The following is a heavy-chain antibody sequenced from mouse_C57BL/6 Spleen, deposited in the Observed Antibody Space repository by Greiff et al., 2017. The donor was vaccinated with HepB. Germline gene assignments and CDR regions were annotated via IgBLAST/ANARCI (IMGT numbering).Heavy chain of an antibody. D-gene: IGHD2-1*01. CDR2: IDPSDSET. CDR1: GYTFTSYW. CDR3: ARGRGNYPYFDY. V-gene: IGHV1-52*01. J-gene: IGHJ2*01. Sequence: VKLQQPGAELVRPGSSVKLSCKASGYTFTSYWMHWVKQRPIQGLEWIGNIDPSDSETHYNQKFKDKATLTVDKSSSTAYMQLSSLTSEDSAVYYCARGRGNYPYFDYWGQGTTLTVSS.